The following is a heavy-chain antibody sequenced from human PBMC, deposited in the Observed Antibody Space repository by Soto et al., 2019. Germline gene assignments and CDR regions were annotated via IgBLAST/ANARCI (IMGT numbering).Heavy chain of an antibody. CDR1: GYTFTSYG. CDR2: ISAYNGNT. D-gene: IGHD5-18*01. CDR3: ARDFYIPGGYSYGLGWFDP. V-gene: IGHV1-18*01. Sequence: ASVKVSCKASGYTFTSYGISWVRQAPGQGLEWMGWISAYNGNTNYAQKPQGRVTMTTDTSTSTAYMELRSLRSDDTAVYYCARDFYIPGGYSYGLGWFDPWGQGTLVTVSS. J-gene: IGHJ5*02.